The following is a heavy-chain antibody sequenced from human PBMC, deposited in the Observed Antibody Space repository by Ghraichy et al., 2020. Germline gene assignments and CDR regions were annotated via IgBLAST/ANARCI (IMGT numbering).Heavy chain of an antibody. CDR1: GFTFSSYS. Sequence: GESLNISCAASGFTFSSYSMNWVRQAPGKGLEWVSSISSSSSYIYYADSVKGRFTISRDNAKNSLYLQMNSLRAEDTAVYYCARDLHPYSYGSDFDYWGQGTLVTVSS. J-gene: IGHJ4*02. CDR2: ISSSSSYI. CDR3: ARDLHPYSYGSDFDY. D-gene: IGHD5-18*01. V-gene: IGHV3-21*01.